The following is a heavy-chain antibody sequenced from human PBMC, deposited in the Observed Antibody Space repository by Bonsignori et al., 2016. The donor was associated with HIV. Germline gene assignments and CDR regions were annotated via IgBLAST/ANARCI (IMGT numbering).Heavy chain of an antibody. CDR3: ARSGGGYSYDDLDY. V-gene: IGHV5-51*01. J-gene: IGHJ4*02. CDR2: IYPGDSDT. D-gene: IGHD5-18*01. Sequence: VRQMPGKGLQWMGIIYPGDSDTRYNPSFQGQVTISADKSISTAYLQWRSLKASDTAMYYCARSGGGYSYDDLDYWGQGTLVTVSS.